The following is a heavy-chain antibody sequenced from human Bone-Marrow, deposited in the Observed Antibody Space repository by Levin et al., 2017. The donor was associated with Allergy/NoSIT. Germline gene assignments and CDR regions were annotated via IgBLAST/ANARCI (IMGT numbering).Heavy chain of an antibody. D-gene: IGHD6-19*01. Sequence: SQTLSLTCTVSGGSISSYYWSWIRQPPGKGLEWIGYIYYSGSTNYNPSLKSRVTISVDTSKNQFSLKLSSVTAADTAVYYCARGDSSGWYASDAFDIWGQGTMVTVSS. V-gene: IGHV4-59*01. J-gene: IGHJ3*02. CDR1: GGSISSYY. CDR3: ARGDSSGWYASDAFDI. CDR2: IYYSGST.